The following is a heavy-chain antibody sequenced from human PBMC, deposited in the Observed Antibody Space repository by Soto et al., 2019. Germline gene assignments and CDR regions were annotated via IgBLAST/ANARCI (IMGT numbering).Heavy chain of an antibody. D-gene: IGHD6-19*01. CDR3: TRRINDNGWNFGH. CDR1: GFTFGDYA. V-gene: IGHV3-49*04. J-gene: IGHJ4*02. CDR2: ITSKAYGGTT. Sequence: GGSLRLSCTASGFTFGDYAMSWVRQAPGKGLEWVGFITSKAYGGTTEYAASVKGRITISRDDSKGIAYLQMNSLKTEDTAVYYCTRRINDNGWNFGHWGQGTLVTVYS.